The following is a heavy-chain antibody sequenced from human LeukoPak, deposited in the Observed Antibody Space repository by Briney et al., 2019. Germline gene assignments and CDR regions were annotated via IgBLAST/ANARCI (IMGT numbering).Heavy chain of an antibody. Sequence: PGGSLRLSCAASGFTFSRYWMSWVRQAPGKGLEWVANLREDGSDKYYVNSVKGRFTISRDNAKNSLYLQMNSLRAEDTAVYYCARGQDWNHDYWGQGTLVTVSS. CDR3: ARGQDWNHDY. J-gene: IGHJ4*02. D-gene: IGHD1-1*01. CDR2: LREDGSDK. V-gene: IGHV3-7*01. CDR1: GFTFSRYW.